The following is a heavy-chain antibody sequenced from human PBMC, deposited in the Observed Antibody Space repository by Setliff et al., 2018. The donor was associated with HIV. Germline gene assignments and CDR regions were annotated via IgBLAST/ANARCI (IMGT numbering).Heavy chain of an antibody. Sequence: SETLSLTCAVYGGAFNDYYWNWIRQPPGEGLQWIGEINHSGSTYYNPSLKSRASISVDTSKNQFSLKLSSVTAADTAVYYCARVLGDIVVVITTLYYYYYMDVWGKGTTVTVSS. J-gene: IGHJ6*03. CDR3: ARVLGDIVVVITTLYYYYYMDV. CDR2: INHSGST. CDR1: GGAFNDYY. V-gene: IGHV4-34*09. D-gene: IGHD3-22*01.